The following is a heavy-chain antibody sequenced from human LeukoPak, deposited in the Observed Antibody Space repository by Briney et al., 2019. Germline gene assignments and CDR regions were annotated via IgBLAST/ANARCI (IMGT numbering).Heavy chain of an antibody. V-gene: IGHV3-64*01. CDR1: GFTFSSYA. D-gene: IGHD2-21*02. CDR3: ARGLTMEVVTPRHGFWY. CDR2: ISSNGGST. J-gene: IGHJ4*02. Sequence: GGSLRLSCAASGFTFSSYAMHWVRQAPGKGLEYVSAISSNGGSTYYANSVKGRFTISRDNSKNTLYLQMGSLRAEDMAVYYCARGLTMEVVTPRHGFWYWGQGTLVTVSA.